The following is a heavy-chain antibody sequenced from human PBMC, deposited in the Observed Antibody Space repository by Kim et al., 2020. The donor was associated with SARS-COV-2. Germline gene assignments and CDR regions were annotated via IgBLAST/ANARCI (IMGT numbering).Heavy chain of an antibody. V-gene: IGHV4-59*13. Sequence: SETLSLTCTVSGGSISSYYWSWIRQPPGKGLEWIGYIYYSGSTNYNPSLKSRVTISVDTSKNQFSLKLSSVTAADTAVYYCAREGWSGYYPNYYYYGMDVWGQGTTVTVSS. J-gene: IGHJ6*02. CDR2: IYYSGST. CDR3: AREGWSGYYPNYYYYGMDV. CDR1: GGSISSYY. D-gene: IGHD3-3*01.